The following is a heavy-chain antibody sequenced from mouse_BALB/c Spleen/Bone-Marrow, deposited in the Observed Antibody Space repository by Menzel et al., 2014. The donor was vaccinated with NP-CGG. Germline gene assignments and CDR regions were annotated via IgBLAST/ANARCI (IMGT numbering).Heavy chain of an antibody. J-gene: IGHJ4*01. D-gene: IGHD2-3*01. CDR1: GFTFSSYG. V-gene: IGHV5-6-3*01. Sequence: EVKLVESGGGLVQPGGSLKLSCAASGFTFSSYGMSWVRQTPDKRLELVATINSNGGSTYYPDSVKGRFTISRDNAKNTLYLQMSSPKSEDTAMYYCARERDGYFRDAMDYWGQGTSVTVSS. CDR2: INSNGGST. CDR3: ARERDGYFRDAMDY.